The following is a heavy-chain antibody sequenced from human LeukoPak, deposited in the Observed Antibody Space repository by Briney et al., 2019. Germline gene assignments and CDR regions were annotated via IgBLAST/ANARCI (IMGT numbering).Heavy chain of an antibody. CDR2: INPRDSDT. V-gene: IGHV5-51*01. CDR1: GYRFTSHW. CDR3: VRSADGGYNYGH. D-gene: IGHD5-18*01. J-gene: IGHJ4*02. Sequence: GESLKISCKGSGYRFTSHWIGWVRQMAGKGLEWVGIINPRDSDTRYSASFQGQVTISADKSISTAYLQWSSLRASDTAMYYCVRSADGGYNYGHWGQGTLVTVSS.